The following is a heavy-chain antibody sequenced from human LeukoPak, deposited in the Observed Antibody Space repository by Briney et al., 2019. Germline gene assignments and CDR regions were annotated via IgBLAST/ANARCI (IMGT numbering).Heavy chain of an antibody. CDR3: ARASWELLGAFDI. Sequence: ASVKVSCKASGYTFTGYYMHWVRQAPGRGLEWMGWINPNSGGTNYAQKFQGRVTMTRDTSISTAYMELSRLRSDDTAVYYCARASWELLGAFDIWGQGTMVTVSS. J-gene: IGHJ3*02. V-gene: IGHV1-2*02. CDR1: GYTFTGYY. CDR2: INPNSGGT. D-gene: IGHD1-26*01.